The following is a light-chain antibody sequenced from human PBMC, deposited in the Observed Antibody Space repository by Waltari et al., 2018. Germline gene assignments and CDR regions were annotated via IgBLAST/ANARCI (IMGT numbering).Light chain of an antibody. CDR3: QQYYTTPWT. CDR2: WAS. J-gene: IGKJ1*01. V-gene: IGKV4-1*01. CDR1: QSVLYSSNNKNY. Sequence: DIVMTQSPDSLAVSLGEGATINCESSQSVLYSSNNKNYLAWYQQKPGQPPKLLIYWASTRDSGVPDRFSGSGSGTDFTLSISSLQAEDVAFYYCQQYYTTPWTFGQGTKVEIK.